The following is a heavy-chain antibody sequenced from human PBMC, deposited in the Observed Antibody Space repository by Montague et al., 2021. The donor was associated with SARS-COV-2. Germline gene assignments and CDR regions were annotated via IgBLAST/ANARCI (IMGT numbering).Heavy chain of an antibody. J-gene: IGHJ4*02. D-gene: IGHD3-9*01. CDR1: GGSISRYY. CDR2: INYSGST. CDR3: ARARKAFDIFTGYSYYFDY. Sequence: SETLSLTCAVSGGSISRYYWNWIRQPPGKGLEWIADINYSGSTNYNPSLKSRVTISVDTSKNQFSLKLSSVTAADTAVYYCARARKAFDIFTGYSYYFDYWGQGTLVTVSS. V-gene: IGHV4-59*01.